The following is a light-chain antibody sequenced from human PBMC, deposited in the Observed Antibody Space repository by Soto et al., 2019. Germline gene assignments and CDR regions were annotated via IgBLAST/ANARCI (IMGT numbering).Light chain of an antibody. V-gene: IGKV3-20*01. CDR1: QTISSTY. CDR3: QQYNAYPWT. J-gene: IGKJ1*01. Sequence: EVVLSQSPGTLSLSPGDRATLSCRASQTISSTYLAWYQQKPGQAPRLLIYGASNRATGIPDRFSGSGSGTDFTLTISRLDPEDFATYYCQQYNAYPWTFGQGTKVDIK. CDR2: GAS.